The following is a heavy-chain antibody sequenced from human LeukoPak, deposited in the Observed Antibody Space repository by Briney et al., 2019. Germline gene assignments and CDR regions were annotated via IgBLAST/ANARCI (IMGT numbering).Heavy chain of an antibody. CDR1: GGTFSSYA. V-gene: IGHV1-69*05. D-gene: IGHD3-22*01. CDR2: IIPIFGTA. CDR3: ARSGRYYDSSGYSPFDY. Sequence: SVKVSCKASGGTFSSYAIGWVRQAPGQGLEWMGGIIPIFGTANYAQKFQGRVTITTDESTSTAYMELSSLRSEDTAVYYCARSGRYYDSSGYSPFDYWGQGTLVTVSS. J-gene: IGHJ4*02.